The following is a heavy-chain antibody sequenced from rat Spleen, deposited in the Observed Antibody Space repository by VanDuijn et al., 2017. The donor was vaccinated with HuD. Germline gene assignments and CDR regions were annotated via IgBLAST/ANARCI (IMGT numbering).Heavy chain of an antibody. CDR2: MWSGGST. D-gene: IGHD1-6*01. Sequence: EVQLKESGPGLVQPSQTLSLTCTVSGFSLTDYSVHWVRQPPGKGLEWMGVMWSGGSTAYNSALKSRLSISRDTSKNQVFLKMNSLQSEDTTTYYCARGRIGHWYFDFWGPGTMVTVSS. CDR3: ARGRIGHWYFDF. V-gene: IGHV2S63*01. CDR1: GFSLTDYS. J-gene: IGHJ1*01.